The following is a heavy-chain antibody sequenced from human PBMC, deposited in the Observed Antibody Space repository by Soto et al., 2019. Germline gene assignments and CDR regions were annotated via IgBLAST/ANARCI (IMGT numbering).Heavy chain of an antibody. Sequence: QVQMVESGGGVVQPGRSLRLSCAASGFSFSTYGMHWVRQAPGKGLEWMAVISNDGSNKYYADSVKGRFTISRDNSKDKLFLQMNSLMDEDTAIYYCAKVIRADSTSSNFYYYSGMDVWGQGTKVTVSS. D-gene: IGHD6-6*01. CDR2: ISNDGSNK. J-gene: IGHJ6*02. CDR3: AKVIRADSTSSNFYYYSGMDV. CDR1: GFSFSTYG. V-gene: IGHV3-30*18.